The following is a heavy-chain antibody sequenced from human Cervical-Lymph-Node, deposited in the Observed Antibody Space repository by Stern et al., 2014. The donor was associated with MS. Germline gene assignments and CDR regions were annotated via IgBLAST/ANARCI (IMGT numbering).Heavy chain of an antibody. V-gene: IGHV3-30*03. CDR3: MGVGDAMHV. CDR2: MSFVGGNK. Sequence: QLVESGGGVVQPGRSLTLSCAASGFSLSNSAMHWVRQAPGKGLEWVAVMSFVGGNKKYGDSVKGRFSISRDMANNTLFLQMNSLRLEDTAVYYCMGVGDAMHVWGQGTTVIVSS. J-gene: IGHJ6*02. CDR1: GFSLSNSA.